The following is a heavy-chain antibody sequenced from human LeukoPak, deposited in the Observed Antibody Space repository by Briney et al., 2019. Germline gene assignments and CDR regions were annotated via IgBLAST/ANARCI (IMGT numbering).Heavy chain of an antibody. CDR2: ISYDGSDN. Sequence: PGGSLRLSCAASGFTFSTYAMHWVRQAPGKGLEWVTAISYDGSDNYDSDSVKGRFSISRDNSKNTLYLQMKSLRAEDTAVYYCARGGFHDRGGFFDHWGQGTLVAVSS. CDR3: ARGGFHDRGGFFDH. J-gene: IGHJ5*02. D-gene: IGHD3-22*01. CDR1: GFTFSTYA. V-gene: IGHV3-30*04.